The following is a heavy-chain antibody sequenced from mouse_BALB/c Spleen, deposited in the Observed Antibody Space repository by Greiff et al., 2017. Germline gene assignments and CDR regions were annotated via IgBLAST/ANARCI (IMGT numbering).Heavy chain of an antibody. CDR3: NAGDDYDVSFAY. V-gene: IGHV14-4*02. J-gene: IGHJ3*01. D-gene: IGHD2-4*01. Sequence: EVQLQQSGAELVRSGASVKLSCTASGFNIKDYYMHWVKQRPEQGLEWIGWIDPENGDTEYAPKFQGKATMTADTSSNTAYLQLSSLTSEDTAVYYCNAGDDYDVSFAYWGQGTLVTVSA. CDR1: GFNIKDYY. CDR2: IDPENGDT.